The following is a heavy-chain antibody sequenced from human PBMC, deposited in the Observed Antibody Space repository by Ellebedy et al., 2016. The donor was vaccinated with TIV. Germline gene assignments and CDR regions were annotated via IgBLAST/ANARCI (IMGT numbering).Heavy chain of an antibody. CDR3: ARLGVIAAAGASDY. J-gene: IGHJ4*02. V-gene: IGHV3-7*03. CDR1: GFTVSSYW. Sequence: PGGSLRLSCTDSGFTVSSYWMQWVRQAPGKGLEWVANIKQDGSEEYYLDSVKGRFTISRDNAKKSLYLQMNSLRAEDTAVYYCARLGVIAAAGASDYWGQGTLVIVSS. D-gene: IGHD6-13*01. CDR2: IKQDGSEE.